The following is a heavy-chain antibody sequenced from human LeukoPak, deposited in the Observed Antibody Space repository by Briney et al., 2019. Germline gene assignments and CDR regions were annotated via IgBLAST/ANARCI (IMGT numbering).Heavy chain of an antibody. D-gene: IGHD3-3*01. CDR2: ISAYNGNT. J-gene: IGHJ5*02. V-gene: IGHV1-18*01. Sequence: ASVKVSCKASGYTFTSYGISWVRQAPGQGLEWMGWISAYNGNTNYAQKLQGRVTMTTDTSTSTAYMELRSLRSDDTAVHYCARVRDYDFWSGPKSVDPWGQGTLVTVSS. CDR1: GYTFTSYG. CDR3: ARVRDYDFWSGPKSVDP.